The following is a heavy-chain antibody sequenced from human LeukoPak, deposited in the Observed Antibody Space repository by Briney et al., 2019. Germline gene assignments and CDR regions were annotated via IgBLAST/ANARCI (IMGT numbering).Heavy chain of an antibody. CDR1: GGSISSRSYY. J-gene: IGHJ3*02. CDR3: ARHARAGIVGAKGAFDI. D-gene: IGHD1-26*01. Sequence: SETLSLTCTVSGGSISSRSYYWGWIRQPPGKGLEWIGYIYYSGSTNYNPSLKSRVTISVDTSKNQFSLKLSSVTAADTAVYYCARHARAGIVGAKGAFDIWGQGTMVTVSS. CDR2: IYYSGST. V-gene: IGHV4-61*05.